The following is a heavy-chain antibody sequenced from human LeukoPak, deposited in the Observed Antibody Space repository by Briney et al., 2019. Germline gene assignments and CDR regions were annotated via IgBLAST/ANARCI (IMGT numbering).Heavy chain of an antibody. CDR3: ARRGNYDFWSGYSSSLGYFDL. Sequence: PGGSLRLSCAASGFTFSDYALGWVRQAPGRGLEWVATLSGSGAGTYYSDSVQGRFTVSRDNSKNTLYLQMNSLRAEDTAVYYCARRGNYDFWSGYSSSLGYFDLWGRGTLVTVSS. V-gene: IGHV3-23*01. D-gene: IGHD3-3*01. CDR2: LSGSGAGT. J-gene: IGHJ2*01. CDR1: GFTFSDYA.